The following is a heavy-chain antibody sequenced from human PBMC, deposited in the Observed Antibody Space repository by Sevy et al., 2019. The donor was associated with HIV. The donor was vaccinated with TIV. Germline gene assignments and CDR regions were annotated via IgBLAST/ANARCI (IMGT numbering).Heavy chain of an antibody. D-gene: IGHD4-17*01. J-gene: IGHJ6*03. Sequence: GGSLRLSCAASGFTVSSNYMSWVRQAPGKGLEWVSVIYSGGSTYYANYVKGRFTIARDNSKNTLYLEMNGLSAEDTAEYYCARDRESTVTRHYYYYMDVWGKGTTVTVSS. V-gene: IGHV3-66*02. CDR2: IYSGGST. CDR3: ARDRESTVTRHYYYYMDV. CDR1: GFTVSSNY.